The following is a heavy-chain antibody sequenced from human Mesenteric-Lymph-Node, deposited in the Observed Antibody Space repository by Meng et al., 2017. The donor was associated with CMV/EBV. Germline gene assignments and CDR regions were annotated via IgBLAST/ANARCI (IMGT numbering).Heavy chain of an antibody. V-gene: IGHV3-23*01. D-gene: IGHD5-24*01. CDR3: AKRRDGYKDF. CDR1: GFTFGDYA. CDR2: ISGNGYTT. Sequence: GESLKISCTASGFTFGDYAMSWVRQAPGKGLEWVSAISGNGYTTYYADSVKGRFTMSRDNSKNTLYLQMNSLRDEDTAVYFCAKRRDGYKDFWGQGTLVTVSS. J-gene: IGHJ4*02.